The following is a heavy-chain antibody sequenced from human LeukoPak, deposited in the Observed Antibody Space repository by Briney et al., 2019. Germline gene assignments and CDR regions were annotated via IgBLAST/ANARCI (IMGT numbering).Heavy chain of an antibody. V-gene: IGHV3-7*01. CDR3: ARIGIRGFWSGLDAFDI. CDR1: GIAFSGYS. Sequence: PGGSLRLSCEASGIAFSGYSMNWVRQAPGKGLEWVANIKQDGSEKYYVDSVKGRFTISRDNAKNSLYLQMNSLRAEDTAVYYCARIGIRGFWSGLDAFDIWGQGTMVTVSS. J-gene: IGHJ3*02. D-gene: IGHD3-3*01. CDR2: IKQDGSEK.